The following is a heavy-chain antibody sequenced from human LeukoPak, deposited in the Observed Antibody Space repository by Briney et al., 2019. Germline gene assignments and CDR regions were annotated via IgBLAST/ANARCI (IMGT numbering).Heavy chain of an antibody. CDR1: GYTFTSYD. J-gene: IGHJ4*02. D-gene: IGHD6-13*01. Sequence: ASVKVSCKASGYTFTSYDINWVRQATGQGLEWMEWMNPNSGNTGYAQKFQGRVTLTRNTSISTAYMELSRLRSEDTAVYYCARGGSSWYTFDYWGQGTLVTVSS. CDR2: MNPNSGNT. V-gene: IGHV1-8*01. CDR3: ARGGSSWYTFDY.